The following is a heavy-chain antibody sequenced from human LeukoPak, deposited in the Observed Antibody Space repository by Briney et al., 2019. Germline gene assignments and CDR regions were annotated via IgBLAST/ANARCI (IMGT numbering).Heavy chain of an antibody. Sequence: GESLKISCKGSGYSFTNYWIGWVRQMPGKGLEWMGIIYPSDSDTRYSPSFQGQVTISADKSISTAYLQWRTLKASDTAMYYCAREYSGYDSHFDYWGQGTLVTVSS. CDR1: GYSFTNYW. CDR2: IYPSDSDT. J-gene: IGHJ4*02. V-gene: IGHV5-51*01. D-gene: IGHD5-12*01. CDR3: AREYSGYDSHFDY.